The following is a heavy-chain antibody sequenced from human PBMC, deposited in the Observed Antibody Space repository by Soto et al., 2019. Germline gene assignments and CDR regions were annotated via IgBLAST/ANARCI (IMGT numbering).Heavy chain of an antibody. CDR1: RYTFISYD. Sequence: QVQLVQSGAEVKKSGASVKVSCKASRYTFISYDINWVRQATGQGLEWMGWMNPNSGNTGYAQKFQGRITMTRNTSINTAYMVLSSLRSEDTAVYYCASGQEVWWNAGPLGLHDLDGWGQGTTVTVSS. D-gene: IGHD3-16*01. V-gene: IGHV1-8*01. CDR3: ASGQEVWWNAGPLGLHDLDG. CDR2: MNPNSGNT. J-gene: IGHJ6*02.